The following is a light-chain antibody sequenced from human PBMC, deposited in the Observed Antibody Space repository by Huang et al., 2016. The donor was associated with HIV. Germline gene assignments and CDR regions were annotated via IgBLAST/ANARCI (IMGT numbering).Light chain of an antibody. CDR1: QNISKY. Sequence: DIQMTQSPSSLSASVGDTVIITCRASQNISKYLKWYQQVPGRAPKLLIYCTSNLQRGVSLMRFSGRASGTDFTLTITSLQPEDAATYFCQQSYGIPRTFGLGT. CDR2: CTS. CDR3: QQSYGIPRT. V-gene: IGKV1-39*01. J-gene: IGKJ2*01.